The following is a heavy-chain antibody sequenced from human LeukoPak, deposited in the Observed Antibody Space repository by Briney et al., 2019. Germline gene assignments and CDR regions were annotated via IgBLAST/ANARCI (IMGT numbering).Heavy chain of an antibody. CDR1: GFTFSIFG. Sequence: GGSLRLSCAASGFTFSIFGMNWVRQAPGKGLEWVAYIGSSSSTIYNADSVKGRFTISRDNAKKSLSLQMSSLRAEDTAVYYCARRRDDILSYSYDYYMDVWGKGTTVTVSS. J-gene: IGHJ6*03. CDR2: IGSSSSTI. V-gene: IGHV3-48*04. CDR3: ARRRDDILSYSYDYYMDV. D-gene: IGHD3-16*01.